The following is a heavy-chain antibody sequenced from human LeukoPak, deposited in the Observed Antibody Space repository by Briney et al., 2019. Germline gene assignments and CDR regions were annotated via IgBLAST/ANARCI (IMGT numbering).Heavy chain of an antibody. J-gene: IGHJ4*02. CDR1: GFTFYDYA. D-gene: IGHD5-18*01. Sequence: GGSLRLSCAASGFTFYDYAMHWGRQAPGKGLEWVSLISGDGGSTYYADSVKGRFTISRDNSKNSLYLQMNSLRTEDTALYYCAKDLDTAMVSGMNYWGQGTLVTVSS. V-gene: IGHV3-43*02. CDR2: ISGDGGST. CDR3: AKDLDTAMVSGMNY.